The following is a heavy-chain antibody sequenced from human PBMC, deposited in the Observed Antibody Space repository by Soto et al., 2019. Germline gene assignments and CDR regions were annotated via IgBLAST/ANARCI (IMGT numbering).Heavy chain of an antibody. CDR2: ITGGSGFT. D-gene: IGHD1-26*01. J-gene: IGHJ4*02. V-gene: IGHV3-23*01. CDR3: AKSGPTNYFDC. Sequence: EVQLLESGGGFVQPGGSLRLSCAASGFTFSTFAMNWVRQAPGKGLEWVSGITGGSGFTFYADSVKGRFTISRDDSENTLFLQMSSLRAEDTAKYYCAKSGPTNYFDCWGQGTLVTGSS. CDR1: GFTFSTFA.